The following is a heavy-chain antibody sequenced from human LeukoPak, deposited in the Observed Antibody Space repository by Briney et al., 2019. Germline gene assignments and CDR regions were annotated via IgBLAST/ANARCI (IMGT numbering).Heavy chain of an antibody. J-gene: IGHJ4*02. CDR1: GFTFSSSA. V-gene: IGHV3-23*01. Sequence: SGGSLRLSCAASGFTFSSSAMSWVRQAPGKGLEWVSAISNNGGYTYYADSVQGRFTISRDNSKSTLCLQMNSLRAEDTAVYYCARDYGWSFANWGQGTLVTVSS. CDR3: ARDYGWSFAN. CDR2: ISNNGGYT. D-gene: IGHD3-10*01.